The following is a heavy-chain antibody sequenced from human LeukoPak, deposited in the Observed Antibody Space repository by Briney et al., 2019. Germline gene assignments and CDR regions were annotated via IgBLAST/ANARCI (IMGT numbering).Heavy chain of an antibody. CDR2: ISAYNGNT. J-gene: IGHJ4*02. D-gene: IGHD3-22*01. V-gene: IGHV1-18*01. CDR1: GYTFTSYG. Sequence: ASVKVSCKASGYTFTSYGISWVRQAPGHGLEWMGWISAYNGNTNYAQKLQGRVTMTTDTSTSTAYMELRSLRSDDTAVYYCARDLIPIYYYDSSGYYPGVYWGQGTLVTVSS. CDR3: ARDLIPIYYYDSSGYYPGVY.